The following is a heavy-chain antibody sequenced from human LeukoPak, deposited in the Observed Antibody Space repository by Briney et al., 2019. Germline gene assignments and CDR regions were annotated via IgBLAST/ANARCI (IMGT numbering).Heavy chain of an antibody. D-gene: IGHD3-22*01. Sequence: GASVKVSCKASGYTFTSYYMHWVRQAPGQGLEWMGIINPSGGSTSYAQKFQGRVTMTRDTSTSTVYMELSSLRSEDTAVYYCAVGLPYYDSSGYYYERRGQGTLVTVSS. CDR2: INPSGGST. CDR1: GYTFTSYY. V-gene: IGHV1-46*01. J-gene: IGHJ4*02. CDR3: AVGLPYYDSSGYYYER.